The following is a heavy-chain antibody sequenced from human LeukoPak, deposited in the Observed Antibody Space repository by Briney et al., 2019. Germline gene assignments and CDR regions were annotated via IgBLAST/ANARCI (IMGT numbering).Heavy chain of an antibody. J-gene: IGHJ4*02. CDR1: VFTFSSYA. CDR3: ARVATIEGYDY. Sequence: TGGSLRLSCADSVFTFSSYAMQWVRQAPGKGLEYVSAISSNGGSTYYANSVKGRFTISRDNSKNTLYLQMGSLRAEDMAVYYCARVATIEGYDYWGQGTLVTVSS. D-gene: IGHD5-24*01. V-gene: IGHV3-64*01. CDR2: ISSNGGST.